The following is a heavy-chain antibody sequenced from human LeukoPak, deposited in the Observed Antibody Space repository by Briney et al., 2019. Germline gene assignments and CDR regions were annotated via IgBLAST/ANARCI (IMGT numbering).Heavy chain of an antibody. V-gene: IGHV3-30*18. Sequence: GGSLRLSCAASGFTFSSYGMHWVRQAPGKGLEWVAVISYDGSNKYYADSVKGRFTISRDNSKDTLYLQMNSLRAEDTAVYYCAKDNYYDSSGHIKGEFDYWGQGTLVTVSS. CDR2: ISYDGSNK. J-gene: IGHJ4*02. D-gene: IGHD3-22*01. CDR1: GFTFSSYG. CDR3: AKDNYYDSSGHIKGEFDY.